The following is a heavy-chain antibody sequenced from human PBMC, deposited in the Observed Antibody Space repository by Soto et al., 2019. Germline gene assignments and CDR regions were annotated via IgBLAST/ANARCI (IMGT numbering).Heavy chain of an antibody. CDR3: ARGNTHGYYYMDV. Sequence: QVQLQESGPGLVKPSETLSLTCAVSGASMNTYYWSWIRPPPGKGLEWIGYFYYSGLTNYNPSLKIRVTISLDTSKNQFSLQLSSVTAADTAVYFCARGNTHGYYYMDVWGRGTTVTVSS. V-gene: IGHV4-59*08. D-gene: IGHD3-22*01. CDR2: FYYSGLT. J-gene: IGHJ6*03. CDR1: GASMNTYY.